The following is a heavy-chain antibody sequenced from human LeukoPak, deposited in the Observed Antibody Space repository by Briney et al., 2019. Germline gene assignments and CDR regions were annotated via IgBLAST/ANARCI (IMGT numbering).Heavy chain of an antibody. CDR1: GFTFSSYA. Sequence: GGSLRLSCAASGFTFSSYAMSWVRQAPGKGREWVSAISGSGGSTYYADSVKGRFTISRDNSKNTLYLQMNSLRAEDTAVYYCAKDNQGGYYDSSGYLWGQGTLVTVSS. V-gene: IGHV3-23*01. J-gene: IGHJ5*02. CDR2: ISGSGGST. CDR3: AKDNQGGYYDSSGYL. D-gene: IGHD3-22*01.